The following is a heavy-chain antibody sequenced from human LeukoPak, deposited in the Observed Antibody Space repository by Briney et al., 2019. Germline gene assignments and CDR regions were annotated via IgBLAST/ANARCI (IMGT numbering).Heavy chain of an antibody. J-gene: IGHJ4*02. CDR3: ARGLRFLEWFSPDYFDY. CDR1: GFTFSSYE. D-gene: IGHD3-3*01. CDR2: ISSSGSTI. V-gene: IGHV3-48*03. Sequence: GGSLRLSCAASGFTFSSYEMNWVRQAPGKGLEWVSYISSSGSTIYYADSVKGRFTISRDNAKNSLYLQMNSLRAEDTAVYYCARGLRFLEWFSPDYFDYWGQGTLVTVSS.